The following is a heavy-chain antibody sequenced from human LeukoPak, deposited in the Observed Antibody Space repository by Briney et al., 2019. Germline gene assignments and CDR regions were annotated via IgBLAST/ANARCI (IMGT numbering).Heavy chain of an antibody. Sequence: ASVKVSCKASGYMFTSYGFNWVRQAPGQGLEWMGWISVYNGNSNYARNLQGRVTMTTDTSTSTAYMELRSLRSDDTAVYYCARVSGDYDYWGQGTLVTVSS. V-gene: IGHV1-18*01. CDR2: ISVYNGNS. D-gene: IGHD4-17*01. J-gene: IGHJ4*02. CDR1: GYMFTSYG. CDR3: ARVSGDYDY.